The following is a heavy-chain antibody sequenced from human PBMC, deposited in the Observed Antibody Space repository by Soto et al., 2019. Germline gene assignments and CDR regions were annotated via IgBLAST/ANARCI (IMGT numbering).Heavy chain of an antibody. CDR2: ISYDGSNK. J-gene: IGHJ6*02. Sequence: QVQLVESGGGVVQPGRSLRLSCAASGFTFSSYAMHCVRQAPGKGLEWVAVISYDGSNKYYADSVKGRFTISRDNSKNTLYLQMNSLRAEDTAVYYCARPSSLLWFGELGLDVWGQGTTVTVSS. CDR1: GFTFSSYA. D-gene: IGHD3-10*01. V-gene: IGHV3-30-3*01. CDR3: ARPSSLLWFGELGLDV.